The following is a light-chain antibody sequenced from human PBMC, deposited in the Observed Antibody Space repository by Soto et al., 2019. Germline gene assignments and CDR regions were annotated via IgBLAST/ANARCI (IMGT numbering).Light chain of an antibody. Sequence: ESVLTQSPATLSLSLGERATLSCRASQSIGSSYLAWYQQKPGQAPRLLIYDASNRATGIPARFSGSGPGTDFTLTISSLEPEDFAVYYCQQRSNWHPSTFGQGTRLEIK. J-gene: IGKJ5*01. CDR3: QQRSNWHPST. CDR2: DAS. V-gene: IGKV3D-11*02. CDR1: QSIGSSY.